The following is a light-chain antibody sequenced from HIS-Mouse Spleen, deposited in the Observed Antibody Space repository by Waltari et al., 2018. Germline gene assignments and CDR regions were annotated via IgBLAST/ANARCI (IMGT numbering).Light chain of an antibody. V-gene: IGLV2-14*03. Sequence: QSALTQPASVSGSPAQSITISCTGTSSDVGGYTYVSWYQQHPGKAPKLMIYDVSNRPSGVSNRFSGSKSGNTASLTISGLQAEDEADYYCSSYTSSSTRVFGGGTKLTVL. CDR1: SSDVGGYTY. J-gene: IGLJ3*02. CDR2: DVS. CDR3: SSYTSSSTRV.